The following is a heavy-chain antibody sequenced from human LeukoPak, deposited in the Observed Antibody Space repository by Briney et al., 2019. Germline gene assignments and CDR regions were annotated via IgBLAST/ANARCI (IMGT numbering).Heavy chain of an antibody. CDR3: ARDLGQLRYYYMDV. Sequence: GGSLRLSCAASGFTFSNYGMHWVRQAPGKGLEWVAVIWYDGSNKYYADSVKGRFTISRDNSKNTLYLQMNSLRAEDTAVYYCARDLGQLRYYYMDVWGQGTTVTVSS. CDR1: GFTFSNYG. CDR2: IWYDGSNK. V-gene: IGHV3-33*01. D-gene: IGHD6-6*01. J-gene: IGHJ6*03.